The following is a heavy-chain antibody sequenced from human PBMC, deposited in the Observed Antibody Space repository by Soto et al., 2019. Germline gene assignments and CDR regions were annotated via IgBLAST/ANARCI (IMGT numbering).Heavy chain of an antibody. V-gene: IGHV3-7*01. CDR2: IKQDGSKA. J-gene: IGHJ4*02. CDR3: ARDFYGGFSYGPGDS. Sequence: SWVRQAPGKGLEWVANIKQDGSKAQYLESVRGRFTISRDNSKSSVYLQMNSLRAEDTALYYCARDFYGGFSYGPGDSWGQGTLVTVSS. D-gene: IGHD2-15*01.